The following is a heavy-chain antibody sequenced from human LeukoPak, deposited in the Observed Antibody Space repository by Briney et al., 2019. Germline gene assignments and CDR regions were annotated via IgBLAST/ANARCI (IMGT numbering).Heavy chain of an antibody. Sequence: GGSLRLSCAASGFTFSSYGMHWVRQAPGKGLEWVAVISYDGSNKYYADSVKGRFTISRDNSKNTLYLQMNSLRAEDTAVYYCANIAVSRDGAYYYGMDVWGQGTTVTVSS. D-gene: IGHD6-19*01. CDR1: GFTFSSYG. CDR3: ANIAVSRDGAYYYGMDV. CDR2: ISYDGSNK. V-gene: IGHV3-30*18. J-gene: IGHJ6*02.